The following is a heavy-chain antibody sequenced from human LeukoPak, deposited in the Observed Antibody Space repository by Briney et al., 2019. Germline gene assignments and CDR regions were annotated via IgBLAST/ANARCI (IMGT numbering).Heavy chain of an antibody. Sequence: SETLSLTCTVSGGSISSYYWSWIRQPPGKGLEWIGFIFYSGTTNYNPSLKSRVTISVDTSKNQFSLKLSSVTAADTAVHYCARVFDSGSQAYFYYMDVWGKGTTVTIFS. J-gene: IGHJ6*03. D-gene: IGHD3-10*01. CDR1: GGSISSYY. CDR3: ARVFDSGSQAYFYYMDV. V-gene: IGHV4-59*01. CDR2: IFYSGTT.